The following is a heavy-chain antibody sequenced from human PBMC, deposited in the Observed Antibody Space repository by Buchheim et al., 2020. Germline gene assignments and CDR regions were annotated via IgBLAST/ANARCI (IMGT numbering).Heavy chain of an antibody. Sequence: QVQLVESGGGVVQPGRSLRLSCAASGFTFSSYGMHWVRQAPGKGLEWVAVISYDGSNKYYADSVKGRFTISRDNSTNTLYLQMNSLRTEDTAVYYCAKSVSRVVRSQGTRAYYYYGMDVWGQGTT. V-gene: IGHV3-30*18. CDR2: ISYDGSNK. CDR3: AKSVSRVVRSQGTRAYYYYGMDV. J-gene: IGHJ6*02. CDR1: GFTFSSYG. D-gene: IGHD3-10*01.